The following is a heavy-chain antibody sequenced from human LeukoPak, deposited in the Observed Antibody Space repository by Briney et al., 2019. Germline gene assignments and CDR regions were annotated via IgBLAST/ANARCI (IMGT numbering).Heavy chain of an antibody. CDR2: ISGSGGST. CDR1: GFTSSSYA. CDR3: AHSEWLQSFDY. J-gene: IGHJ4*02. V-gene: IGHV3-23*01. D-gene: IGHD3-3*01. Sequence: QSGGSLRLSCAASGFTSSSYAMSWVRQAPGKGLEWVSAISGSGGSTYYADSVKGRFTISRDNSKNTLYLQMNSLRAEDTAVYYCAHSEWLQSFDYWGQGTLVTVSS.